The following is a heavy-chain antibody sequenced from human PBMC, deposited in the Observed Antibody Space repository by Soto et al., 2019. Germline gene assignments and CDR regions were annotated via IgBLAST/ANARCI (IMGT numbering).Heavy chain of an antibody. CDR3: ARALYSYPSTTSDY. CDR2: ISSSSSYI. Sequence: GGSLRLSCAASGFTFSSYNMNWVRQAPGKGLEWVSSISSSSSYIYYADSVKGRFTISRDNSKNTLYLQMGSLRAEDMAVYYCARALYSYPSTTSDYWGQGTLVTVSS. J-gene: IGHJ4*02. V-gene: IGHV3-21*01. D-gene: IGHD5-18*01. CDR1: GFTFSSYN.